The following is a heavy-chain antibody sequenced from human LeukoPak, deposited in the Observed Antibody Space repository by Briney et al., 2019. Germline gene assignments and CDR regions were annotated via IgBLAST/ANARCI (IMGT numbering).Heavy chain of an antibody. Sequence: ASVRVSCKTSGYTFTDYYIHWMRQAPGQGLEWMGWINSNSGGISYAQKFQGRVTLTRDTPARTVFMELNRPTSDDTAVYYCARTSIAARRADFDYWGQGTVVTVSS. CDR1: GYTFTDYY. J-gene: IGHJ4*02. CDR3: ARTSIAARRADFDY. D-gene: IGHD6-6*01. V-gene: IGHV1-2*02. CDR2: INSNSGGI.